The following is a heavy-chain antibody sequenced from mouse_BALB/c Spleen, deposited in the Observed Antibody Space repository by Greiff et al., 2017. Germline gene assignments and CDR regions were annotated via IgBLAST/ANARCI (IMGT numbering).Heavy chain of an antibody. J-gene: IGHJ1*01. CDR2: ISSGGST. Sequence: EVQRVESGGGLVKPGGSLKLSCAASGFTFSSYAMSWVRQTPEKRLEWVASISSGGSTYYPDSVKGRFTISRDNARNILYLQMSSLRSEDTAMYYCARGPYYYGSSPWYFDVWGAGTTVTVSS. CDR3: ARGPYYYGSSPWYFDV. D-gene: IGHD1-1*01. CDR1: GFTFSSYA. V-gene: IGHV5-6-5*01.